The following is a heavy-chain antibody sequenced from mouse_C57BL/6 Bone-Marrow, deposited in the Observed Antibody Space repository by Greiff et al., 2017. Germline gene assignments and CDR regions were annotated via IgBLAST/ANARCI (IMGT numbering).Heavy chain of an antibody. Sequence: VKLQQPGAELVKPGASVKMSCKASGYTFTSYWITWVQPRPGQGLEWIGDIYPGSGSTNYNEKFKSKATLTVDTSSSTAYMQLSSLTSEDSAVDDSESPRWLLNAIAYWGQGTSVTVST. CDR2: IYPGSGST. CDR1: GYTFTSYW. CDR3: ESPRWLLNAIAY. D-gene: IGHD2-3*01. V-gene: IGHV1-55*01. J-gene: IGHJ4*01.